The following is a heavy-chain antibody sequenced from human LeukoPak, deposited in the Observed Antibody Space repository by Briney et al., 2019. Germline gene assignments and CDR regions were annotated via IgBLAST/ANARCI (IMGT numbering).Heavy chain of an antibody. CDR2: TYYKYKWHK. CDR3: ARDADWGYDAYDI. CDR1: GDGLSVSSDV. D-gene: IGHD7-27*01. J-gene: IGHJ3*02. V-gene: IGHV6-1*01. Sequence: SQTLSLTCAISGDGLSVSSDVWNWVRQSPSRGLEWLGRTYYKYKWHKEYAVSVKSRITISPDTSKNQLSLHLHSVTPEDTAVYYCARDADWGYDAYDIWGQGTMVSVSS.